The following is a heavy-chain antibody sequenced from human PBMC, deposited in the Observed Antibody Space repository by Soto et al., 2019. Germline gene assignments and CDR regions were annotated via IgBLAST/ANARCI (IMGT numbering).Heavy chain of an antibody. V-gene: IGHV3-74*01. Sequence: EVQLVESEGGLVQRGGSLRLSCAASGFTFNYYWMHWVRQAPGQGLMWVAHIQNDGSRTTYADSVKGRFTISRDNAKNTMYLQMKSRRAEDTDVYYCARGNLGGFDLWGQGTTVTVSS. CDR2: IQNDGSRT. CDR3: ARGNLGGFDL. CDR1: GFTFNYYW. D-gene: IGHD4-4*01. J-gene: IGHJ3*01.